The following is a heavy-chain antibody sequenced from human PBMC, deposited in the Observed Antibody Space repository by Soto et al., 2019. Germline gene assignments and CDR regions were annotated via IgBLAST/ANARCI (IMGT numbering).Heavy chain of an antibody. CDR3: ATPRGFWSGYYPPVAVAGGFDP. V-gene: IGHV1-24*01. D-gene: IGHD3-3*01. CDR1: GYTLTELS. CDR2: FDPEDGET. J-gene: IGHJ5*02. Sequence: ASVKVSCKVSGYTLTELSMHWVRQAPGKGLEWMGGFDPEDGETIYAQKFQGRVTMTEDTSTDTAYMELSSLRSGDTAVYYCATPRGFWSGYYPPVAVAGGFDPWGQGTLVTVSS.